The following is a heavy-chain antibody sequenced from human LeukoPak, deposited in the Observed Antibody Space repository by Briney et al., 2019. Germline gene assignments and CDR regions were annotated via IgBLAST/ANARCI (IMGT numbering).Heavy chain of an antibody. CDR3: ARGDQWLASDY. CDR2: LYSGGST. Sequence: GGSLRLSCAASGFTVSSNYMSWVRQAPGKGLEWVSVLYSGGSTYYADSVKGRFTISRDNSKNTLYLQMNSLRAEDTAVYYCARGDQWLASDYWGQGTLVTVSS. D-gene: IGHD6-19*01. J-gene: IGHJ4*02. CDR1: GFTVSSNY. V-gene: IGHV3-53*01.